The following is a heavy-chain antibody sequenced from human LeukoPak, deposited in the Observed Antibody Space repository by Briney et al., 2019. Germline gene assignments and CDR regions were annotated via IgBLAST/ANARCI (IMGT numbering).Heavy chain of an antibody. J-gene: IGHJ4*02. V-gene: IGHV3-23*01. D-gene: IGHD3-16*02. CDR1: GFTFSSYA. Sequence: GGSLRLSCAASGFTFSSYAMSWVRQAPGKGLEWVSAISGSGGSTYYADFVKGRFTISRDNSKNTLYLQMNSLRAEDTAVYYCAKGLGGYDYIWGSYRTFDYWGQGTLVTVSS. CDR3: AKGLGGYDYIWGSYRTFDY. CDR2: ISGSGGST.